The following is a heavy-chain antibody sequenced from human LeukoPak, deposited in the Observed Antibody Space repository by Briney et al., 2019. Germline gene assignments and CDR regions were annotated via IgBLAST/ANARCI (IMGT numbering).Heavy chain of an antibody. CDR3: ARVGGIAVAGTFILDY. Sequence: PSETLSLTCSVSGDSFSSNDYFWAWIRQPPGKGLEWIGSISYGGSTYYNPSLKSRGTISVDTSRKQFSLTLSSVTAAADTAVYYCARVGGIAVAGTFILDYWGQGTLVTVSP. J-gene: IGHJ4*02. D-gene: IGHD6-19*01. CDR2: ISYGGST. CDR1: GDSFSSNDYF. V-gene: IGHV4-39*01.